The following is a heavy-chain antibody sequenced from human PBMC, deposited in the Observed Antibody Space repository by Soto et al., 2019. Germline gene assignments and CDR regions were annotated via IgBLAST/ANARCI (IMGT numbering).Heavy chain of an antibody. Sequence: EVQLVEPGGGLVQPGGSLSLSCAASGFPFSSYYMSWVRQAQGKGLEWVANVNGDGSEKYYVDSVKGRFTVSRDNAKNSLYLQMTSLRAEDTAVYYCAKWGGAGSDDWGQGTLVTVAS. CDR2: VNGDGSEK. V-gene: IGHV3-7*01. D-gene: IGHD1-26*01. J-gene: IGHJ4*02. CDR1: GFPFSSYY. CDR3: AKWGGAGSDD.